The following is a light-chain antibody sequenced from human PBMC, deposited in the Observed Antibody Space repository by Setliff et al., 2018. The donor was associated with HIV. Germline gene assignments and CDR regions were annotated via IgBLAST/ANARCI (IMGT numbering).Light chain of an antibody. CDR1: NSNIGSNT. Sequence: QSVLTQPPSASGTPGQRVTISCSGSNSNIGSNTVNWYQQLPGTAPKLLIYNINQRPSGVPDRFSGSKSGTSASLATSGLQSEDEADYYCAAWDDSLNGPVFGGGTKSPS. J-gene: IGLJ3*02. CDR3: AAWDDSLNGPV. V-gene: IGLV1-44*01. CDR2: NIN.